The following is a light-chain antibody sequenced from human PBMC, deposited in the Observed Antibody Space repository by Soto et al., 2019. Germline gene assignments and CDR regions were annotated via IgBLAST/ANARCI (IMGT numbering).Light chain of an antibody. Sequence: EIPMTQSPSSLSASVGYRVTITCRASQSISSYLNWYQQKPGKAPKLLIYAASSLQSGVPSRFSGSGSGTDFTLTISSLQPEDFATYYCQQSYSTPITFCQGTRLEIK. CDR1: QSISSY. J-gene: IGKJ5*01. CDR3: QQSYSTPIT. CDR2: AAS. V-gene: IGKV1-39*01.